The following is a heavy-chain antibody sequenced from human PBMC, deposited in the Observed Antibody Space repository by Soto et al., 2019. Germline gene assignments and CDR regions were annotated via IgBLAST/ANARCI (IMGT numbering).Heavy chain of an antibody. CDR1: GGTFSSYA. Sequence: QVQLVQSGAEVEKPGSSVKVSCKASGGTFSSYAISRVRQAPGQGLEWMGGIIPIFGTANYAQKFQGRVTINGDESTSTAHKELTSLRSEDTAVYYCAGPPELTRIYYYYGMDVWGQGTTVTVSS. CDR3: AGPPELTRIYYYYGMDV. J-gene: IGHJ6*02. CDR2: IIPIFGTA. V-gene: IGHV1-69*12. D-gene: IGHD1-7*01.